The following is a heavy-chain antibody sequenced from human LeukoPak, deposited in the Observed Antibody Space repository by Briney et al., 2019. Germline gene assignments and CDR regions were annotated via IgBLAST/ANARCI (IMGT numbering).Heavy chain of an antibody. D-gene: IGHD3-9*01. CDR1: GFTFSNYA. J-gene: IGHJ4*02. V-gene: IGHV3-23*01. CDR3: AKWGDYDVLTGYYVSDY. Sequence: SGGSLRLSCAASGFTFSNYAMSWVRQAPGKGLEWVSAITGSGGNTYYADSVKGRFTISRDNSKNTVFLQMNSLRAEDPAVYYCAKWGDYDVLTGYYVSDYWGQGTLVTVSS. CDR2: ITGSGGNT.